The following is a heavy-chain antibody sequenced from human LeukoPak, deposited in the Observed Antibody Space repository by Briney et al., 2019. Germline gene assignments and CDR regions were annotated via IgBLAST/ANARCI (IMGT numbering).Heavy chain of an antibody. CDR3: ARGGTYDI. Sequence: PGGSLRLSCVASGYTFSMYWMTWFRQAPGKGLEWVANIKQDGSQKNYVDSVKGRFSISRDNAKKSLYLQMNSLRDEDTAVYYCARGGTYDIWGPGTRVTVSS. V-gene: IGHV3-7*01. CDR2: IKQDGSQK. J-gene: IGHJ3*02. CDR1: GYTFSMYW.